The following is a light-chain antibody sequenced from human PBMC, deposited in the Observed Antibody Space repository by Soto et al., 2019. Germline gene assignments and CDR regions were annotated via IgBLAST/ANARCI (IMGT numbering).Light chain of an antibody. J-gene: IGKJ2*01. Sequence: EIVLTQSPGTLSLSPGERVTLSCRASQSVSSSYLAWYQQKPGQAPRPLIYGASSRVTGIADRFSGSGSGTDFTLTISRLEPEDFAVYYCQQYGRSPPYTFGQWTKLEIK. CDR1: QSVSSSY. CDR3: QQYGRSPPYT. CDR2: GAS. V-gene: IGKV3-20*01.